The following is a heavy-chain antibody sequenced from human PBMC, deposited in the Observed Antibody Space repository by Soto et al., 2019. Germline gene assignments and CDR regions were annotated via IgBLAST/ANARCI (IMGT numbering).Heavy chain of an antibody. CDR1: GYTLTELS. CDR3: ATPFLYYDSSGPRGFQH. CDR2: FDPEDGET. Sequence: GASVKVSCKVSGYTLTELSMHWVRQAPGKGLEWMGGFDPEDGETIYAQKFQGRVTMTEDTSTDTAYMELSSLRSEDTAVYYCATPFLYYDSSGPRGFQHWGQGTLVTVS. D-gene: IGHD3-22*01. V-gene: IGHV1-24*01. J-gene: IGHJ1*01.